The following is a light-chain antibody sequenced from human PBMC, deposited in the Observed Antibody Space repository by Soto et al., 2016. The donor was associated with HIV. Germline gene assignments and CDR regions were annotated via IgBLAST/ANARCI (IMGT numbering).Light chain of an antibody. CDR2: QDN. CDR3: QVWDSSTGV. J-gene: IGLJ2*01. CDR1: KLGDKF. V-gene: IGLV3-1*01. Sequence: SYDLTQPPSVSVSPGQTASITCSGDKLGDKFACWYQQKPGRSPILVIYQDNKRPSGIPERFSGSNSGNTVTLTITGTQPMDEADYYCQVWDSSTGVFGGGTKLTV.